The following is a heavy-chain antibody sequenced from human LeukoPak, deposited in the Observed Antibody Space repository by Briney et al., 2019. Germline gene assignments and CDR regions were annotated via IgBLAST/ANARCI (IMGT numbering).Heavy chain of an antibody. D-gene: IGHD3-22*01. Sequence: ASVKVSCKASGYTFTGCYMHWVRQAPGQGLEWMGWINPNSGGTNYAQKFQGRVTMTRDTSISTAYMELSRLRSDDTAVYYCARTSYYYDSSGYWYGMDVWGQGATVTVSS. CDR3: ARTSYYYDSSGYWYGMDV. CDR1: GYTFTGCY. CDR2: INPNSGGT. J-gene: IGHJ6*02. V-gene: IGHV1-2*02.